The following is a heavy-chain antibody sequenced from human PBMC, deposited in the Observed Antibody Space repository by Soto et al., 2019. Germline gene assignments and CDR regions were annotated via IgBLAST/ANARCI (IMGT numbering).Heavy chain of an antibody. CDR3: VTSLNYDFWRDGGRHYYFDY. D-gene: IGHD3-3*01. J-gene: IGHJ4*02. CDR2: IYHSGST. CDR1: GGSISSSYW. V-gene: IGHV4-4*02. Sequence: PSETLSLTCAVSGGSISSSYWWNWVRQPPGKGLEWIGKIYHSGSTNYNPSRKNRVTISVDKSNNQFALRLSSVTAADTAVYFCVTSLNYDFWRDGGRHYYFDYWGQGTLVTVSS.